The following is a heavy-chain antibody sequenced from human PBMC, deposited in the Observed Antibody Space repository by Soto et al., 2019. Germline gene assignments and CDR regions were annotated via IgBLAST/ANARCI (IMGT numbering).Heavy chain of an antibody. Sequence: SETLSLTCTVYGGSFSGYYWSWIRQPPGKGLEWIGEINHSGSTNYNPSLKSRVTISVDTSKNQFSLKLSSVTAADTAVYYCASCCSGGSCYSGCNYWGQGTLVTVSS. CDR3: ASCCSGGSCYSGCNY. V-gene: IGHV4-34*01. D-gene: IGHD2-15*01. CDR2: INHSGST. J-gene: IGHJ4*02. CDR1: GGSFSGYY.